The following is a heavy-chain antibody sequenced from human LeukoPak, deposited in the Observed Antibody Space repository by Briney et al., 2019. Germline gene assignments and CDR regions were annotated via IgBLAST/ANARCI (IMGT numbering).Heavy chain of an antibody. Sequence: SETLSLTCTVSGGSISSYYWNWIWQPPGEGLEWIGYIYYSGSTNYNPSLKSRVTISVDTSKNQFSLKLNSVTAADTAVYYCARSLQYNNNNYFYYGMDVWGQGTTVTVS. V-gene: IGHV4-59*01. CDR1: GGSISSYY. D-gene: IGHD3-10*01. CDR3: ARSLQYNNNNYFYYGMDV. CDR2: IYYSGST. J-gene: IGHJ6*02.